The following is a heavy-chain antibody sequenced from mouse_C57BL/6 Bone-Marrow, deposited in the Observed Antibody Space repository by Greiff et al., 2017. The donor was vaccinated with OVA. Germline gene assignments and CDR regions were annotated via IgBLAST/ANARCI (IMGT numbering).Heavy chain of an antibody. D-gene: IGHD1-1*01. J-gene: IGHJ2*01. CDR3: ARSFITTVVAKDFDY. V-gene: IGHV1-26*01. Sequence: EVQLQQSGPELVKPGASVKISCKASGYTFTDYYMNWVKQSHGKSLEWIGDINPNNGGTSYNQKFKGKATLTVDKSSSTAYMELRSLTSEDSAVYYCARSFITTVVAKDFDYWGQGTTLTVSS. CDR1: GYTFTDYY. CDR2: INPNNGGT.